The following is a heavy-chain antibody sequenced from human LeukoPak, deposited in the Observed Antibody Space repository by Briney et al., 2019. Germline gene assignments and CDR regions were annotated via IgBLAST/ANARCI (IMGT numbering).Heavy chain of an antibody. V-gene: IGHV3-74*01. CDR3: ARGVLGLYYYYGMDV. D-gene: IGHD7-27*01. Sequence: GGSLRLSCAASGFTFTSYWMHWVRQAPGKGLVWVSRINSGGSSTSYADSVKGRFTISRDNAKNTLYLQMNSLRAEDTAVYYCARGVLGLYYYYGMDVWGQGTTVTVSS. CDR1: GFTFTSYW. CDR2: INSGGSST. J-gene: IGHJ6*02.